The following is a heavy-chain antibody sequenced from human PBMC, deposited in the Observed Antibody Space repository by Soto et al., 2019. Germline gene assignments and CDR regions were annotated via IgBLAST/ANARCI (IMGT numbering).Heavy chain of an antibody. CDR3: ARHYPMTVAGTPLGRWFDP. Sequence: PGESLKISCKGSGYSFTSYWIGWVRQMPGKGLEWMGIIYPGDSDTRYSPSFQGQVTISADKSISTAYLQWSSLKASDTAMYYCARHYPMTVAGTPLGRWFDPWGQGTLVTVSS. V-gene: IGHV5-51*01. J-gene: IGHJ5*02. CDR2: IYPGDSDT. CDR1: GYSFTSYW. D-gene: IGHD6-19*01.